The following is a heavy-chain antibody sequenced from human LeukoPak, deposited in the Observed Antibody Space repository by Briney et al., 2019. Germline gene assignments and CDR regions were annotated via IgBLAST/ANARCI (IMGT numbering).Heavy chain of an antibody. V-gene: IGHV1-46*01. CDR2: INPSGGST. CDR1: GYTFTSYY. CDR3: AREWGGYCSGGSCYNNWFDP. Sequence: ASVKVSCKASGYTFTSYYMHWVRQAPGQGLEWMGIINPSGGSTSYAQKFQGRVTMTRDTSTSTVYMELSSRRSEDTAVCYCAREWGGYCSGGSCYNNWFDPWGQGTLVTVSS. D-gene: IGHD2-15*01. J-gene: IGHJ5*02.